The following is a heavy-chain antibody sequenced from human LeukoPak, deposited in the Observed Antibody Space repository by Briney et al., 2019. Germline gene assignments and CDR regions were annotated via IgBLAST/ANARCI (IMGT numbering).Heavy chain of an antibody. J-gene: IGHJ3*02. Sequence: GESLKISCKGSGYSFTSYWIGWVRQMPGKGLEWMGIIYPGDSDTRYSPSFQGQVTISADKSISTAYLQWSSLKASDTAMYYCAVGYCSGGSCYSADAFDIWGQGTMVTVSS. CDR3: AVGYCSGGSCYSADAFDI. D-gene: IGHD2-15*01. V-gene: IGHV5-51*01. CDR2: IYPGDSDT. CDR1: GYSFTSYW.